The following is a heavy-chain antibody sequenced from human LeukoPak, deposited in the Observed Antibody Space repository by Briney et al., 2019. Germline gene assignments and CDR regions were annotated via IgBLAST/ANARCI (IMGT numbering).Heavy chain of an antibody. D-gene: IGHD1-26*01. CDR3: ARIRRGGSGSYYGYYFDY. Sequence: SETLSLTCTVSGGSISSHYWSWIRQPPGKGLEWIGYIYYSGSTNYNPSLKSRVTISVDTSKNQFSLKLSSVTAADTAVYYCARIRRGGSGSYYGYYFDYWGQGTLVTVSS. CDR2: IYYSGST. CDR1: GGSISSHY. V-gene: IGHV4-59*11. J-gene: IGHJ4*02.